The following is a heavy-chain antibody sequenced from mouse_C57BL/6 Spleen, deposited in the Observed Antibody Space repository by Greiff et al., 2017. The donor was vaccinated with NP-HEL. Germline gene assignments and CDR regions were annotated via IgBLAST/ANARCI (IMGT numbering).Heavy chain of an antibody. CDR2: IDTEDGDT. CDR1: GFNIKDYY. Sequence: VQLQQSGAELVRPGASVKLSCTASGFNIKDYYMHWVKQRPEQGLEWIGRIDTEDGDTEYAPKFQGKATMTADTSSNTAYRQFSSLTPEHTAVYYCTTRYPHYYGSTYYLDYWGQGTTLTVSS. V-gene: IGHV14-1*01. CDR3: TTRYPHYYGSTYYLDY. D-gene: IGHD1-1*01. J-gene: IGHJ2*01.